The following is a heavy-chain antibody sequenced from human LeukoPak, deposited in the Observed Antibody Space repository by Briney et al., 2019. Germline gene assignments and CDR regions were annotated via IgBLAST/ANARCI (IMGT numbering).Heavy chain of an antibody. CDR2: NSYSGNT. Sequence: SETLSLTCTVSGGSISIYYWTWIRQPPGKGLEWIGYNSYSGNTNYNPSLKSRVTISVDMSKNQFSLKLSSVTAADTAVYYCARAGYCSGGSCYGVDYWGQGTLVTVSS. J-gene: IGHJ4*02. D-gene: IGHD2-15*01. V-gene: IGHV4-59*01. CDR1: GGSISIYY. CDR3: ARAGYCSGGSCYGVDY.